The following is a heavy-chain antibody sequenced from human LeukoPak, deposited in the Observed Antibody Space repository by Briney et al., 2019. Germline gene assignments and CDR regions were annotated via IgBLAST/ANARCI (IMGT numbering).Heavy chain of an antibody. CDR1: GYTFTGYY. J-gene: IGHJ4*02. CDR2: INPNSGGT. CDR3: ARDLGGSYLCDY. V-gene: IGHV1-2*02. Sequence: ASVKVSCKASGYTFTGYYMHWVRQAPGQGLEWMGWINPNSGGTSYAQKFQGRVTMTRDTSISTAYMELSRLRSDDTAVYYCARDLGGSYLCDYWGQGTLVTVSS. D-gene: IGHD1-26*01.